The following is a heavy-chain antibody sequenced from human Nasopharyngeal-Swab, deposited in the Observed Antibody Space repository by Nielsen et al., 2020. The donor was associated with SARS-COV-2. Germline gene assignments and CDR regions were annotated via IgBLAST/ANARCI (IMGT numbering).Heavy chain of an antibody. D-gene: IGHD3-16*01. CDR3: AKGLADYGEDAFDI. Sequence: GGSLRPSCAASGFTFSSYAMSWVRQAPGKGLEWVSVIFSGGTSTFYADSVKGRFTISRDNSKNTLFLQMNSMRSEDTAVYYCAKGLADYGEDAFDIWGQGTMVTVSS. J-gene: IGHJ3*02. CDR1: GFTFSSYA. V-gene: IGHV3-23*03. CDR2: IFSGGTST.